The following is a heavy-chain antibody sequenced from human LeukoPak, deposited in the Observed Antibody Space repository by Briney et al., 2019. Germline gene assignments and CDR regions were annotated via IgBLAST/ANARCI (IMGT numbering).Heavy chain of an antibody. D-gene: IGHD2-2*01. CDR3: ARDVDWVVVPAAIEGNWFDP. CDR2: ISSSSSTI. Sequence: GGSLRLSCAASGFTFSSYSMNWVRQAPGKGLEWVSYISSSSSTIYYADSVKGRFTISRDNAKNSLYLQMNSLRAEDTAVYYCARDVDWVVVPAAIEGNWFDPWGQGTLVTVSS. V-gene: IGHV3-48*01. J-gene: IGHJ5*02. CDR1: GFTFSSYS.